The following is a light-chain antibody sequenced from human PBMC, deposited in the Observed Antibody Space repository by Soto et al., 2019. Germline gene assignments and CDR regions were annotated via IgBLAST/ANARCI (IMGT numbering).Light chain of an antibody. CDR2: EVS. J-gene: IGLJ2*01. CDR1: SSDVGSYNY. V-gene: IGLV2-14*01. CDR3: CSYTSTSTL. Sequence: QSALTQPASVSGSPGQSITISCTGTSSDVGSYNYVSWYQQHPGKAPKLLIYEVSNRPSGVSNRFSGSKSGNTASLTISGLQAEDEADYYCCSYTSTSTLFGGGTQLTVL.